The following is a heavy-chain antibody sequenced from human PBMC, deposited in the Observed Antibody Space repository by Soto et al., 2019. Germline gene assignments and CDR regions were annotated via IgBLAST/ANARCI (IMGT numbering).Heavy chain of an antibody. V-gene: IGHV3-30-3*01. J-gene: IGHJ6*02. CDR2: ISYDGSNK. CDR1: GFTFSSYA. Sequence: QVQLVESGGGVVQPGRSLRLSCAASGFTFSSYAMHWVRQAPGKGLEWVAVISYDGSNKYYADSVKGRFTISRDNSKNTLYLQMNSLRDEDTAVYYCASTTDVWGQGTTVTVSS. CDR3: ASTTDV.